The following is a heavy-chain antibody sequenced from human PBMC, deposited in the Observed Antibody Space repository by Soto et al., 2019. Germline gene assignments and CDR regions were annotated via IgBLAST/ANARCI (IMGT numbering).Heavy chain of an antibody. CDR2: ISAYNGNT. Sequence: ASVKVSCKASGYTFTSYGISWVRQAPGQGLEWMGWISAYNGNTNYAQKLQGRVTMTTDTSTSTAYMELRSLRSDDTAVYYCARDRVGVTGTRGFDPWGQGTLVTVSS. J-gene: IGHJ5*02. V-gene: IGHV1-18*01. CDR3: ARDRVGVTGTRGFDP. D-gene: IGHD1-7*01. CDR1: GYTFTSYG.